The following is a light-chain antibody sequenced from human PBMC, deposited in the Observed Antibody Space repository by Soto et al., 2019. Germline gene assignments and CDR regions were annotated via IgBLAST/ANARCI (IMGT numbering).Light chain of an antibody. CDR2: GAS. CDR1: QSVSSGS. V-gene: IGKV3-20*01. CDR3: QHIGSPSIT. Sequence: EIVLTQSPGTLSLSPGERATLSCRASQSVSSGSLAWYQQKPGQAPRLLIYGASGRATGIPDWISGRGSGTYFTLTITRLEPEDFAVYYCQHIGSPSITFGQGTRLEIK. J-gene: IGKJ5*01.